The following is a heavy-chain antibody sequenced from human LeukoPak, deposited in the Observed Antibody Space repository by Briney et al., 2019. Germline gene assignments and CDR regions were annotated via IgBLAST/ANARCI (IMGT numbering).Heavy chain of an antibody. D-gene: IGHD3-3*01. CDR3: ARVTLITIHENDAFDI. V-gene: IGHV4-61*09. CDR1: GGSIISNRHY. J-gene: IGHJ3*02. CDR2: ICSSGNT. Sequence: SETLSLTCTVSGGSIISNRHYWSWIRQPAGKGLEWIGHICSSGNTKYNPSLKSRLTMSIDSSKNQFSLILTSVTAADTAVYYCARVTLITIHENDAFDIWGQGTVVTVSS.